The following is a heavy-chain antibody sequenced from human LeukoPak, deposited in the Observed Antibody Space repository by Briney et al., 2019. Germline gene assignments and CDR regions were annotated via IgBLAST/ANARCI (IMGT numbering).Heavy chain of an antibody. V-gene: IGHV3-53*01. Sequence: GGSLRLTCAASGFTVSSNYMNWVRQAPGKGLEWVSIIYSGGTTYYADSVKGRFTISRDNSKNTLFLQMNSLRAEDTAVYYCARGHWFAHLDYWGQGTLVTVSS. CDR2: IYSGGTT. CDR3: ARGHWFAHLDY. J-gene: IGHJ4*02. CDR1: GFTVSSNY. D-gene: IGHD3-9*01.